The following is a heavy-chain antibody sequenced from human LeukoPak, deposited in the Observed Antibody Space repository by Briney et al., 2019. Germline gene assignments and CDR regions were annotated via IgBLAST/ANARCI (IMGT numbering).Heavy chain of an antibody. J-gene: IGHJ4*02. CDR3: ARHVWLQPFDY. V-gene: IGHV4-59*08. CDR1: GGSIRTYY. D-gene: IGHD3-9*01. CDR2: IYYSGST. Sequence: PSETLSLTCTVSGGSIRTYYWSWIRQPPGRGLEWVGYIYYSGSTNYNPSLKSRVTISVDTSKNQFSLKLSSVTAADTAVYYCARHVWLQPFDYWGQGTLVTVSS.